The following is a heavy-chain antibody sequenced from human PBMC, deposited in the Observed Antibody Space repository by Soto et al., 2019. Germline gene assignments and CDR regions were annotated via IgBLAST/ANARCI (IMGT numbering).Heavy chain of an antibody. CDR1: GGSISSSSYY. J-gene: IGHJ4*02. V-gene: IGHV4-39*01. Sequence: SETQSLTCTVSGGSISSSSYYWGWIRQPPGKGLEWIGSIYYSGSTYYNPSLKSRVTISVDTSKSQFSLKLSSVTAADTAVYYCARRPPYCSGGSCNYFDYWGQGTLVTVSS. CDR2: IYYSGST. CDR3: ARRPPYCSGGSCNYFDY. D-gene: IGHD2-15*01.